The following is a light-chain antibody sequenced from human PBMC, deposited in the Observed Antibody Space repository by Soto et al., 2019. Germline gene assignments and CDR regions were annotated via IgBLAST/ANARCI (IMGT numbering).Light chain of an antibody. CDR1: QSVDGNY. Sequence: IVLTQSPGTLSLSPGEGATLSCRASQSVDGNYVAWYEKKPGQAPRLLIYGASTRATGIPHRFSGSGSGTDFTLAISRLEPEHFAVYYCQQYGSSPLTFGGGTKVDIK. CDR2: GAS. V-gene: IGKV3-20*01. CDR3: QQYGSSPLT. J-gene: IGKJ4*01.